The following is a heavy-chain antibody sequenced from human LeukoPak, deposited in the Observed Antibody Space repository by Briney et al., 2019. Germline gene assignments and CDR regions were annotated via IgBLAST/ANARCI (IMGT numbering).Heavy chain of an antibody. Sequence: QASETLSLTCTVSGGSISNGSYYWSWIRQPAGKELEWIGRIFTSGSTNYNPSLKSRVTVSLDTSKNQFSLKLSSVTAADTAVYYCASQLGYFDYWGQGTLVTVSS. CDR1: GGSISNGSYY. CDR2: IFTSGST. V-gene: IGHV4-61*02. D-gene: IGHD1-1*01. J-gene: IGHJ4*02. CDR3: ASQLGYFDY.